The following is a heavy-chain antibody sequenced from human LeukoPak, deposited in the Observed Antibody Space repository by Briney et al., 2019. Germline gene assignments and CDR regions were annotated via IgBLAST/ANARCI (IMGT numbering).Heavy chain of an antibody. CDR2: IYYSGST. CDR1: GGSISNYY. CDR3: ARTTEDCSSTSCYQYWFDP. Sequence: SETLSLTCTVSGGSISNYYWSWIRQPPGKGLEWIGYIYYSGSTNYNPSLKSRVTISVDTSKNQFSLKLNSVTAADTAVYYCARTTEDCSSTSCYQYWFDPWGQGTLVTVSS. D-gene: IGHD2-2*01. J-gene: IGHJ5*02. V-gene: IGHV4-59*01.